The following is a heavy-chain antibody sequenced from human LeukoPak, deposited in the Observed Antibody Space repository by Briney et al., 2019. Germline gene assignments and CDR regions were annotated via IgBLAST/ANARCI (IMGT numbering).Heavy chain of an antibody. J-gene: IGHJ6*03. D-gene: IGHD2-15*01. CDR3: AVVVAATPGYYYYYMDV. V-gene: IGHV1-69*05. CDR2: IIPIFGTA. CDR1: GYTFTTYY. Sequence: SVKVSCKASGYTFTTYYMHWVRQAPGQGLEWMGGIIPIFGTANYAQKFQGRVTITTDESTSTAYMELSSLRSEDTAVYYCAVVVAATPGYYYYYMDVWGKGTTVTVSS.